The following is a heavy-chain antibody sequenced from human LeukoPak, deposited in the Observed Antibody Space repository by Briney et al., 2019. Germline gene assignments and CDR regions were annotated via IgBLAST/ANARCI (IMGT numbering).Heavy chain of an antibody. CDR1: GFTFSSYG. D-gene: IGHD2-2*02. CDR3: AKTSGVGVPAAIGDAFDI. J-gene: IGHJ3*02. Sequence: GGSLRLSCAASGFTFSSYGMHWVRQAPGKGLEWVAVISYDGSNKYYADSVKGRFTISRDNSKNTLYLQMNSLRAEDTAVYYCAKTSGVGVPAAIGDAFDIWGQGTMVTVSS. V-gene: IGHV3-30*18. CDR2: ISYDGSNK.